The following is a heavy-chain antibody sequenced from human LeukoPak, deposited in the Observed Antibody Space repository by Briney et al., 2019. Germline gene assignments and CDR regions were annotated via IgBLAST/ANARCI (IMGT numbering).Heavy chain of an antibody. CDR3: AREKAVAGGDAFDI. V-gene: IGHV4-59*01. CDR2: IYYSGNT. CDR1: GGSISRYY. J-gene: IGHJ3*02. D-gene: IGHD6-19*01. Sequence: SETLSLTCTVSGGSISRYYWSWIRQPPGKGLEWIGYIYYSGNTNHNPSLKSRVTISVDTFKNQFSLKLSSVTAADTAVYYCAREKAVAGGDAFDIWGQGTMVSVSS.